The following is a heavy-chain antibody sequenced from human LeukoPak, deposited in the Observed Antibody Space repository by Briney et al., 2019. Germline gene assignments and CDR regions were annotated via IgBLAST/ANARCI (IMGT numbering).Heavy chain of an antibody. J-gene: IGHJ4*02. D-gene: IGHD6-19*01. Sequence: ASVKVSCKASGYTFTSYYMHWVRQAPGQGLEWMGIINPSGGSTSCAQKFQGRVTMTRDMSTSTVYMELSSLRSEDTAVYYCARERIGYSSGWPKYDYWGQGTLVTVSS. CDR3: ARERIGYSSGWPKYDY. CDR1: GYTFTSYY. V-gene: IGHV1-46*01. CDR2: INPSGGST.